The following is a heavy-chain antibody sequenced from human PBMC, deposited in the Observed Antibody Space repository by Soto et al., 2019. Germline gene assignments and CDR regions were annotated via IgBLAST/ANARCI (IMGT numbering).Heavy chain of an antibody. J-gene: IGHJ4*02. Sequence: QVQLVQSGAEVKKPGASVKVSCKASGYTFTSYDINWVRQATGQGLEWMGWMNPNSGNTGYAQKFQGRVTMTRNTSRSTAYMELSSLRSEDTAVYYCAKIAVAEAYYFDYWGQGTLVTVSS. D-gene: IGHD6-19*01. CDR1: GYTFTSYD. V-gene: IGHV1-8*01. CDR3: AKIAVAEAYYFDY. CDR2: MNPNSGNT.